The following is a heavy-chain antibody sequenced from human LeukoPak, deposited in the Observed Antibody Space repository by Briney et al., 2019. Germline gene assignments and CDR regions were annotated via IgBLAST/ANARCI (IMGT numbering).Heavy chain of an antibody. CDR1: GFTFTSYS. CDR3: ARDYYGDYNFDY. V-gene: IGHV3-21*01. Sequence: GGSLRLSCAASGFTFTSYSLNWVRQAPGKGLEWVSSISSSSNYIYYADSVKGRFAISRDNAKNSLYLQMNSLRAEDTAVYYCARDYYGDYNFDYWGQGTLVTVSS. CDR2: ISSSSNYI. D-gene: IGHD4-17*01. J-gene: IGHJ4*02.